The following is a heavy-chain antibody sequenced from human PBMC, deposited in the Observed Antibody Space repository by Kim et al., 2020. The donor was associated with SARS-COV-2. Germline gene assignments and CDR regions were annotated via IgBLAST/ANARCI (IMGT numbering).Heavy chain of an antibody. J-gene: IGHJ4*02. D-gene: IGHD5-12*01. Sequence: SETLSLTCTVSGGSISSSSYYWGWIRQPPGKGLEWIGSIYYSGSTYYNPSLKSRVTISVDTSKNQFSLKLSSVTAADTAVYYCARQGRGYSGYELDYWGQGTLVTVSS. V-gene: IGHV4-39*01. CDR2: IYYSGST. CDR3: ARQGRGYSGYELDY. CDR1: GGSISSSSYY.